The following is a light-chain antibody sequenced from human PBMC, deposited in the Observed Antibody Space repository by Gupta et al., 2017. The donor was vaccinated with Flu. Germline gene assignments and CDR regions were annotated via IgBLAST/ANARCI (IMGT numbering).Light chain of an antibody. V-gene: IGKV1-39*01. CDR1: HTIMTF. CDR3: QQSYSSPWT. Sequence: IDVTPSPPSLSASVGDTVTITCRASHTIMTFLNWYQQKPGTAPKVLIYSGYCLQYGVPSRFSGSGSGTDFTLTVSNLQPEDSATYYCQQSYSSPWTFGQGTRLEVK. J-gene: IGKJ1*01. CDR2: SGY.